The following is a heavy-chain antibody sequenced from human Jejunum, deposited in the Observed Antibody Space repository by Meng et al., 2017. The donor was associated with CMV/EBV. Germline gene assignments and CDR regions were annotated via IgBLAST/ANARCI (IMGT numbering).Heavy chain of an antibody. J-gene: IGHJ4*02. Sequence: QVPGAEVGQWWGERSQPRSLAWTVSRASVNNYNGSWMRQTGGKGREWIGRFYSSDTYNCHPSLDSRVTMSLDTSKNQFSLNLRSVTAADTATYYCARGPGASTREGFDYWGLGTLVTVSS. D-gene: IGHD1-26*01. CDR3: ARGPGASTREGFDY. CDR1: RASVNNYN. V-gene: IGHV4-4*07. CDR2: FYSSDTY.